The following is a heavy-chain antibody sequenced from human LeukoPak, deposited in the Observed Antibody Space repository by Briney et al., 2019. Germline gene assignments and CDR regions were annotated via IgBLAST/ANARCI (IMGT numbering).Heavy chain of an antibody. D-gene: IGHD3-16*02. CDR1: GFTFSNAW. CDR3: TTEFYVWGSYRDVFDY. CDR2: IKSKTDGGTT. Sequence: GGSLRLSCAASGFTFSNAWMSWVRQAPGKGLEWVGRIKSKTDGGTTDYAAPVKGRFTISRDDSKNTLYLQMSSLKTEDTAVYYCTTEFYVWGSYRDVFDYWGQGTLVTVSS. V-gene: IGHV3-15*01. J-gene: IGHJ4*02.